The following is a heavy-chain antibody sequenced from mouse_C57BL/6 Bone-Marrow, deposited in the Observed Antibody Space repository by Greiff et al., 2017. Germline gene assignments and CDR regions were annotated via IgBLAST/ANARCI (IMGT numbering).Heavy chain of an antibody. J-gene: IGHJ3*01. Sequence: ESGPGLVKPCQSLSLTCSVTGYSITSGYYWNWIRQFPGNKLEWMGYISYDGSNNYNPSLKNRISITRDTSKNQFFLKLNSVTTEDTATYYCAREEDYYGSSYGFAYWGQGTLVTVSA. CDR3: AREEDYYGSSYGFAY. D-gene: IGHD1-1*01. CDR1: GYSITSGYY. CDR2: ISYDGSN. V-gene: IGHV3-6*01.